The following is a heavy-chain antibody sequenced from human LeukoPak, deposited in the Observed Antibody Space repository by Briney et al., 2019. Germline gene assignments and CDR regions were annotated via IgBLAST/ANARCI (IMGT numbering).Heavy chain of an antibody. V-gene: IGHV3-33*01. CDR3: ARDRMADLYYFDH. D-gene: IGHD2-8*01. Sequence: GGSLRLSCAASGFTFSSYGMHWVRQAPGKGLEWVAVIWYDGSNKYYADSVKGRFTISRDNSKNTLYLQMNSLRAEDTAVYYCARDRMADLYYFDHWGQGTLVTVSS. J-gene: IGHJ4*02. CDR1: GFTFSSYG. CDR2: IWYDGSNK.